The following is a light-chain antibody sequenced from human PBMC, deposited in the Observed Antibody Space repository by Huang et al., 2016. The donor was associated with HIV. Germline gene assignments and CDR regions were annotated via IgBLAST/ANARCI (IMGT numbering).Light chain of an antibody. J-gene: IGKJ1*01. CDR3: QQYGSTPRT. CDR1: QTVGH. V-gene: IGKV3-20*01. CDR2: GAS. Sequence: EIVLTQSPGTLSLSPGERATLSCRASQTVGHLAWYQQKPGQAPRLLIYGASTRVPGISDRFSGSGSGTDFTLIISRLELEDFAVYYCQQYGSTPRTFGQGTKVDI.